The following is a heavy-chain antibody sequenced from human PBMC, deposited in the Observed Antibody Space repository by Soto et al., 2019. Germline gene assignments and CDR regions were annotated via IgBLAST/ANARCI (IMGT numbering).Heavy chain of an antibody. CDR2: IDPSDSYT. CDR1: GYSFTSYW. D-gene: IGHD6-6*01. Sequence: PGASLKISCKGSGYSFTSYWISWVRQMPGKGLEWMGRIDPSDSYTNYSPSLQGHVTISADKSISTAYLQWSSLKASDTAMYYCASSHFAARPGFYYYYGMDVWGQGTTVTVSS. V-gene: IGHV5-10-1*01. J-gene: IGHJ6*02. CDR3: ASSHFAARPGFYYYYGMDV.